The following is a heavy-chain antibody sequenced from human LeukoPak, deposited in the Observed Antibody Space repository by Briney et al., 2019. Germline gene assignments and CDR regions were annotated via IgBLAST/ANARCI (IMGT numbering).Heavy chain of an antibody. CDR1: GGSISSSSYY. Sequence: PSETLSVTCTVSGGSISSSSYYWGWIRQPPGKGLDWIGSIYYGGSTYYNPSLKSRVTMSVDTSKNQFSLKLSSVTAADTSVYYCARVARYGDYFVDYWGQGTLVTVSS. CDR3: ARVARYGDYFVDY. D-gene: IGHD4-17*01. V-gene: IGHV4-39*01. CDR2: IYYGGST. J-gene: IGHJ4*02.